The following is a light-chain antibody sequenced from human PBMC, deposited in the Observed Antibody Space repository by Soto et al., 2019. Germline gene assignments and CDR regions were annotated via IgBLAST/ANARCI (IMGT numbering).Light chain of an antibody. CDR2: AAS. CDR1: QSISSTY. V-gene: IGKV3-20*01. J-gene: IGKJ1*01. Sequence: EIVLTQSPGTLSLSTGDRATLSCRASQSISSTYLAWYQQKPGQAPRLLIYAASTRATGIPDRFSGSGSGTDFTLTISRLEPEDFAVYYCQQYGSSPKTFGQGTKVDIK. CDR3: QQYGSSPKT.